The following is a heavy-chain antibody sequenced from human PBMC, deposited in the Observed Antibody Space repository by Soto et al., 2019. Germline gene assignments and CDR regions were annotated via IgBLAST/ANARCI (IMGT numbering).Heavy chain of an antibody. CDR1: GFTFNDFF. J-gene: IGHJ5*02. CDR2: TTNSGNSV. Sequence: QVQLVESGGDLVKPGGSLRLSCAASGFTFNDFFMTWIRQAPGKGPEWVASTTNSGNSVYYADSVKGRFTGSRDNAQHTLPLQITDLRVDATAVYYWARNTFNWFDPWGQGTRVTVSS. V-gene: IGHV3-11*01. CDR3: ARNTFNWFDP.